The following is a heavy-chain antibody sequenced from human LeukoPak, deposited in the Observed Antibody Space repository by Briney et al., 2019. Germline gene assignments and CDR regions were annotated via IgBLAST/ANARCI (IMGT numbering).Heavy chain of an antibody. D-gene: IGHD2-2*01. J-gene: IGHJ4*02. V-gene: IGHV3-23*01. CDR3: AKVFSRNY. CDR2: ISGSDGTT. Sequence: GGSLRLSCAASGFTFSSYAMSWVRQAPGKGLEWVSSISGSDGTTYYADSVKGRFTISRDNSKYTLSLQMNSLRDDDTAVYYCAKVFSRNYWGQGTLVTVSS. CDR1: GFTFSSYA.